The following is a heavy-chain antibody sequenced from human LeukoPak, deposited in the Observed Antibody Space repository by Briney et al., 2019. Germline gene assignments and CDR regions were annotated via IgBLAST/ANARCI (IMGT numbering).Heavy chain of an antibody. D-gene: IGHD6-19*01. CDR2: IYYSGST. CDR1: GGSISSSSYY. CDR3: ARIAVAGREGGY. J-gene: IGHJ4*02. Sequence: SETLSLTCTVSGGSISSSSYYWGWVRQPPGKGLEWLGSIYYSGSTYYNPSLKSRVTISVHTSKNQFSLKLSSVTAAATAVYYCARIAVAGREGGYWGQGTLVTVSS. V-gene: IGHV4-39*01.